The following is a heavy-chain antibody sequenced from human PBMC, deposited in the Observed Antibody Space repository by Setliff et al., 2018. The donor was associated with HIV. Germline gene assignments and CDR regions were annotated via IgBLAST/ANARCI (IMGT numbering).Heavy chain of an antibody. CDR1: GFTVSSYY. Sequence: HPGGSLRLSCAASGFTVSSYYMSWVRQASGKGLEWVGRIRKQSNNYATAYGASVKGRFTISRDDSKNTAYLHMKSLKSEDTAVYYCTREAVAGDYYYYMDVWGKGTTVTVS. CDR2: IRKQSNNYAT. J-gene: IGHJ6*03. CDR3: TREAVAGDYYYYMDV. D-gene: IGHD6-19*01. V-gene: IGHV3-73*01.